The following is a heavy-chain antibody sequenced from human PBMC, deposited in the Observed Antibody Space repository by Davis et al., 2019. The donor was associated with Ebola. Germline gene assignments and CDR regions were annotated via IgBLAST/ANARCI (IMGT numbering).Heavy chain of an antibody. CDR3: AREGYIVATYDY. V-gene: IGHV3-7*01. CDR1: GFTFRSHW. CDR2: IKQDGSEK. D-gene: IGHD5-12*01. Sequence: GESLKIPCAASGFTFRSHWMSWVRQAPGKGLERVANIKQDGSEKYYVDSVKGRFTISRDNAKNSLYLQMNRRRAEDTAVYYCAREGYIVATYDYRGQGTLVTVSS. J-gene: IGHJ4*02.